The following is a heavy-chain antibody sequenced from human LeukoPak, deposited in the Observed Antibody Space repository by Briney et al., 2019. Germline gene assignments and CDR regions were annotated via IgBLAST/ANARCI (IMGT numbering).Heavy chain of an antibody. D-gene: IGHD1-26*01. V-gene: IGHV1-2*02. CDR2: INPNSGDT. CDR1: GFPFNGYY. J-gene: IGHJ4*02. Sequence: ASVKVACKGSGFPFNGYYMHWVRQAPGQGLEWMGWINPNSGDTNYAQKFQGRVTMTRDTSISTAYMDLSRLTSDDTAMYYCAREGSGSYYGNWGQGTLVTVSS. CDR3: AREGSGSYYGN.